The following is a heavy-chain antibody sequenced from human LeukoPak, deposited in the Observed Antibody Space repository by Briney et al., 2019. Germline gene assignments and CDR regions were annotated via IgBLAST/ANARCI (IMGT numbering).Heavy chain of an antibody. V-gene: IGHV4-59*01. D-gene: IGHD3-22*01. CDR1: GGSISSYY. CDR3: ARGTGYYDSSGYPIDAFDI. J-gene: IGHJ3*02. CDR2: IYYSGST. Sequence: SETLSLTCTVSGGSISSYYWSWIRQPPGKGLEWIGYIYYSGSTNYNPSLKSRVTISVDTSKNQFSLKLSSVTAADTAVYYCARGTGYYDSSGYPIDAFDIWGQGTMVTVSS.